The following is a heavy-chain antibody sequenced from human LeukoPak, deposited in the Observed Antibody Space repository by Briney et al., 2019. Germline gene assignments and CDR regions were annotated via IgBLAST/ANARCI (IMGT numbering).Heavy chain of an antibody. CDR1: GFTFSSYG. V-gene: IGHV3-30*18. Sequence: GGSLRLSCAASGFTFSSYGMHWVRQDPGKGLEWVAVISDDGSTKYYADSVKGRFTISRDNSKNTLYLEMNSLRAEDTAVYYCAKEGAAGGKMQYCFHYWGQGTLVTVSS. D-gene: IGHD6-13*01. CDR3: AKEGAAGGKMQYCFHY. CDR2: ISDDGSTK. J-gene: IGHJ4*02.